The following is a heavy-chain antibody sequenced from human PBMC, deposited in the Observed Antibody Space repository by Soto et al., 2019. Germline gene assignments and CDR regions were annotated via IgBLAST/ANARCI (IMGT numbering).Heavy chain of an antibody. CDR2: IHYTETT. Sequence: QVQLQESGPGLVKPSETLSLTCTVSGGSISGSSYYWGWIRQPPGKGLEWIGSIHYTETTYYNPSLKSRVTISVDTSKNQLFLKWSSVTAADTAVYYCARPHCSSSNCPNWFDPWGQGTLVTVSS. CDR1: GGSISGSSYY. D-gene: IGHD2-2*01. CDR3: ARPHCSSSNCPNWFDP. V-gene: IGHV4-39*01. J-gene: IGHJ5*02.